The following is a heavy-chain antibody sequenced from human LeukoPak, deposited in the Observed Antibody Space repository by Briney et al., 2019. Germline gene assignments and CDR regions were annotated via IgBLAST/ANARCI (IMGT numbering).Heavy chain of an antibody. D-gene: IGHD1-26*01. CDR2: INHSGST. Sequence: SETLSLTCAVYGGSFSGYYWSWIRQPPGKGLEWIGEINHSGSTNYNPSLKSRVTISVDTSKNQFSLKLNSVTAADTAVYYCARVAVGANFDYWGQGTLVTVSS. CDR3: ARVAVGANFDY. CDR1: GGSFSGYY. J-gene: IGHJ4*02. V-gene: IGHV4-34*01.